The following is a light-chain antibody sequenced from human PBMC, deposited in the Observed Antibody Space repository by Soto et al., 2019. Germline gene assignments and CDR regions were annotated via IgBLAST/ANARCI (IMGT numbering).Light chain of an antibody. CDR2: EVS. J-gene: IGLJ3*02. CDR1: SSDVGGFNY. Sequence: QSALTQPPSASGSPGQSVTISCTGTSSDVGGFNYVSWYQQHPGKAPKLMIYEVSKRPSGVPDRFSGSKSGNTASLTVSGLQAEDEAEYYCGSYAGSSTDSVFGGGTKLTVL. V-gene: IGLV2-8*01. CDR3: GSYAGSSTDSV.